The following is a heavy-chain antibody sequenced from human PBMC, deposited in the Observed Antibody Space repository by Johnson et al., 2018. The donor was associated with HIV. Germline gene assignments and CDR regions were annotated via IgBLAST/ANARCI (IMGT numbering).Heavy chain of an antibody. CDR3: AKDRVEVGYGDYWASDM. V-gene: IGHV3-20*04. D-gene: IGHD4-17*01. CDR1: GFTFDNYG. J-gene: IGHJ3*02. Sequence: VQLVESGGRVVRPGESLRLSCEASGFTFDNYGMSWVRQGPGKGLEWVSGSSWNGGRTSYADSVKGRFILSRDNAKNSLYLQMNRLRVEDTALYYCAKDRVEVGYGDYWASDMWGRGTMVIVSS. CDR2: SSWNGGRT.